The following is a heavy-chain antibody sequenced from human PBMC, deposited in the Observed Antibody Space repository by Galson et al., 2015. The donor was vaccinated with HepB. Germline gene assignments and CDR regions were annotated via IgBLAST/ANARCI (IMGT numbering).Heavy chain of an antibody. Sequence: SLRLSCAASGFTFSSYSMNWVRQAPGKGLEWVSSISSSSSYIYYADSVKGRFTISRDNAKNSLYLQMNSLRAEDTAVYYCARDHPIYGSGSYRSYWGQGTLVTVSS. CDR3: ARDHPIYGSGSYRSY. V-gene: IGHV3-21*01. J-gene: IGHJ4*02. CDR2: ISSSSSYI. CDR1: GFTFSSYS. D-gene: IGHD3-10*01.